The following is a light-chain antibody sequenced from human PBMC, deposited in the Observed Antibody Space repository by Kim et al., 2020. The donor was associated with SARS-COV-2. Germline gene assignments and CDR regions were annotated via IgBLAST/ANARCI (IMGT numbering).Light chain of an antibody. J-gene: IGLJ2*01. CDR1: SSDVGGYNY. CDR2: DVS. V-gene: IGLV2-14*03. CDR3: SSYTGSSTLGV. Sequence: QSVLTQPASVSGSPGQSITISCTGTSSDVGGYNYVSWHQQHPGKAPKLMIYDVSDRPSGVSNRFSGSKSGNTASLTISGLQAEDEADYYCSSYTGSSTLGVFGGGTQLTVL.